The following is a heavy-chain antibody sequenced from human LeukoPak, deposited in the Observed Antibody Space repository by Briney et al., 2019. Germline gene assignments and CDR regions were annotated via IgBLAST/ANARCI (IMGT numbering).Heavy chain of an antibody. CDR3: AGGVTIVRGTSKHFDY. D-gene: IGHD3-10*01. V-gene: IGHV4-4*07. CDR1: GGSISSYY. J-gene: IGHJ4*02. CDR2: VYTSGST. Sequence: SETLSLTCTVSGGSISSYYWSWIRQPAGKGLEWIGRVYTSGSTNYNPSLKSRVTISVDTSKNQFSLKLSSVTAADTVVYYCAGGVTIVRGTSKHFDYWGQGTLVTVSS.